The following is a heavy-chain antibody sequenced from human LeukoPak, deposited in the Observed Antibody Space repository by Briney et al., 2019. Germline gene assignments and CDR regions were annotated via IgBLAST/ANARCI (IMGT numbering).Heavy chain of an antibody. D-gene: IGHD3-10*01. CDR1: GGSITSGDYY. CDR2: IYYSGST. J-gene: IGHJ4*02. V-gene: IGHV4-31*03. Sequence: SQTLSLTCTVSGGSITSGDYYWSWIRQHPGKGLEWIGYIYYSGSTYCNPSLKSRVTLSVDTSKNQFSLKLSSVTAADTAVYYCARDSDYYGSGSSGYFDYWGQGTLVTVSS. CDR3: ARDSDYYGSGSSGYFDY.